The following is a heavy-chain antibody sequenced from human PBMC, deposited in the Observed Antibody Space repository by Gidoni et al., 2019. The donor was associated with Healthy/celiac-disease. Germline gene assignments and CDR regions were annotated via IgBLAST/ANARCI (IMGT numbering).Heavy chain of an antibody. CDR2: IYSGGST. Sequence: EVQLVESGGGLVQPGGSLRLSCAASGFTVSSNYMSWVRQAPGKGLEWVSVIYSGGSTYYADSVKGRFTISRDNSKNTLYLQMNSLRAEDTAVYYCARDTLSSGWRVYYFDYWGQGTLVTVSS. CDR3: ARDTLSSGWRVYYFDY. D-gene: IGHD6-19*01. V-gene: IGHV3-66*01. J-gene: IGHJ4*02. CDR1: GFTVSSNY.